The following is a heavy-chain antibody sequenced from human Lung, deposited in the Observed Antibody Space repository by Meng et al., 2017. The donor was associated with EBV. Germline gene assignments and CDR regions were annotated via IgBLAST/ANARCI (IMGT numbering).Heavy chain of an antibody. CDR2: IYDSGST. CDR1: GGSFRGYY. J-gene: IGHJ5*02. Sequence: QVQVQRWGAGLWTPSETLSLSCGAHGGSFRGYYWSWIRQPPGKCLEWIGYIYDSGSTSYHPSLMSRVTISSDTSWNQFSLKLTSVTAADKDVYYCAREYSSSSGLPGPWGQGTLVTVSS. D-gene: IGHD6-6*01. V-gene: IGHV4-34*01. CDR3: AREYSSSSGLPGP.